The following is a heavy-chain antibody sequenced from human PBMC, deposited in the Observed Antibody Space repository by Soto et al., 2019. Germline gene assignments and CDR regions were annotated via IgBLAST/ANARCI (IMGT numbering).Heavy chain of an antibody. V-gene: IGHV4-59*01. D-gene: IGHD5-12*01. Sequence: PSETLSLTCTVSGGSISIYYWSWIRQPPGKGLEWIGYIYYSGSTNYNPSLTSRVTISVDTSKNQFSLKLSSVTAADTAVYYCARDRSGYDYGHYYYYGMDFWGQGTTVTVSS. CDR3: ARDRSGYDYGHYYYYGMDF. J-gene: IGHJ6*02. CDR2: IYYSGST. CDR1: GGSISIYY.